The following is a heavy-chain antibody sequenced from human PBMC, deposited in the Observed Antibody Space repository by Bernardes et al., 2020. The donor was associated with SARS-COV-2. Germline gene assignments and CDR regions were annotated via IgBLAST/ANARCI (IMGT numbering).Heavy chain of an antibody. V-gene: IGHV3-30-3*01. Sequence: GGSLRLSCAASGFTFSNNALHWVRQAPGKGLEWVAVITYGGSNKYYADSVKGRFTISRDNSKDTLYLQMNGLRDEYTALYYCARGGSFGAVKGGMDVWGQGTTVNVSS. CDR2: ITYGGSNK. CDR3: ARGGSFGAVKGGMDV. J-gene: IGHJ6*01. CDR1: GFTFSNNA. D-gene: IGHD3-3*01.